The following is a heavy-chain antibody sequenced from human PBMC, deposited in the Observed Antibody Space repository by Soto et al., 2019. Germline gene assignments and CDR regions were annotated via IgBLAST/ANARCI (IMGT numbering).Heavy chain of an antibody. V-gene: IGHV4-30-2*01. J-gene: IGHJ4*02. CDR3: ARHCSSTSCYGAGGFDY. Sequence: QLQLQESGSGLVKPSQTLSLTCAVSGGSISSGGYSWSWIRQPPGKGLEWIGYIYHSGSTYYNPSLKSRVTRSVDRSKNQFSLKLSSVTAADTAVYYCARHCSSTSCYGAGGFDYWGQGTLVTVSS. CDR2: IYHSGST. D-gene: IGHD2-2*01. CDR1: GGSISSGGYS.